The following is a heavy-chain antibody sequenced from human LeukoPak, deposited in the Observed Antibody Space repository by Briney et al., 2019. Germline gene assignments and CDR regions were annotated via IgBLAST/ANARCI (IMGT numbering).Heavy chain of an antibody. V-gene: IGHV3-23*01. CDR1: GFTFSSYD. Sequence: PGGSLRLSCAASGFTFSSYDMAWVLQAPGKGLEWVSAIIAGGDKTEYADSVKGRFTISRDNSKNTVSLQMNSLRAEDTAVYYCAKDGSVVVITTFQHWGQGTLVTVSS. D-gene: IGHD3-22*01. J-gene: IGHJ1*01. CDR3: AKDGSVVVITTFQH. CDR2: IIAGGDKT.